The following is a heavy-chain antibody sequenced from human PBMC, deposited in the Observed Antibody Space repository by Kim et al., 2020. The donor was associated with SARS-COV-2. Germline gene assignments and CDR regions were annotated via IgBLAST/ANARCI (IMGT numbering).Heavy chain of an antibody. J-gene: IGHJ6*02. CDR1: GGSISSGSYY. Sequence: SETLSLTCTVSGGSISSGSYYWSWIRQPAGKGLEWIGRIYTSGSTNYNPSLKSRVTISVDTSKNQFSLKLSSVTAADTAVYYCARDHGYSGHYGMDVWGQGTTVTVSS. CDR3: ARDHGYSGHYGMDV. D-gene: IGHD5-12*01. V-gene: IGHV4-61*02. CDR2: IYTSGST.